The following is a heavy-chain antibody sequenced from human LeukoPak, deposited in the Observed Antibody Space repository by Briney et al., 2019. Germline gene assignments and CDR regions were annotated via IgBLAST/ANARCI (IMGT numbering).Heavy chain of an antibody. J-gene: IGHJ4*02. Sequence: GGSLRLSCAASGFTLSRYDMHWVRQSTGKGLEWVSGIGTAGDTFYLGSVKGRFTISRDNSKNTLYLQMNSLRAEDTAIYYCARRAGEYSHPYDYWGQGTLVTVSS. D-gene: IGHD2-15*01. V-gene: IGHV3-13*01. CDR1: GFTLSRYD. CDR3: ARRAGEYSHPYDY. CDR2: IGTAGDT.